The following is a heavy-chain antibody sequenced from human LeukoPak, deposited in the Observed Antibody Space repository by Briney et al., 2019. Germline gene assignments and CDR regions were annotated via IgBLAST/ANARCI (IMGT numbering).Heavy chain of an antibody. D-gene: IGHD3-22*01. CDR2: ISSSSSTI. CDR3: AKDRDYYDSSGYLDH. J-gene: IGHJ4*02. CDR1: GFTFSSYS. V-gene: IGHV3-48*01. Sequence: GGSLRLSCAASGFTFSSYSMNWVRQAPGKGLEWVSYISSSSSTIYYADSVKGRFTISRDNSKNTLYLQMNSLRAEDTAVYYCAKDRDYYDSSGYLDHWGQGTLVTVSS.